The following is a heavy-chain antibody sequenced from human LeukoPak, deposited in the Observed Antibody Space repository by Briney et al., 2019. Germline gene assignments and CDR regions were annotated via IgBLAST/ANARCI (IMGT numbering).Heavy chain of an antibody. CDR3: ARDSYSLRGYYGMDV. CDR2: ISSSSSTI. CDR1: GFTFSSYS. V-gene: IGHV3-48*02. D-gene: IGHD1-26*01. J-gene: IGHJ6*02. Sequence: PGGSLRLSCAASGFTFSSYSMNWVRQAPGKGLEWVSYISSSSSTIYYADSVKGRFTISRDNAKNSLYLQMNSLRDEDTAVYYCARDSYSLRGYYGMDVWGQGTTVTVSS.